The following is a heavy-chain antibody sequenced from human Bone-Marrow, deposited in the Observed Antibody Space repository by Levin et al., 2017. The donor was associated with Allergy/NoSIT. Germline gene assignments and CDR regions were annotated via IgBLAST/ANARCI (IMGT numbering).Heavy chain of an antibody. D-gene: IGHD4-23*01. Sequence: GESLKISCEGSGFSFLNYGIHWVRQAPGKGLEWLSFISYDGGNKYYAESVEGRFTVSRDNSKNTVYLHLTSLRPDDTALYYCARDRHWGAVVTFDALDIWGPGTLVTVSS. CDR2: ISYDGGNK. J-gene: IGHJ3*02. CDR3: ARDRHWGAVVTFDALDI. CDR1: GFSFLNYG. V-gene: IGHV3-30*03.